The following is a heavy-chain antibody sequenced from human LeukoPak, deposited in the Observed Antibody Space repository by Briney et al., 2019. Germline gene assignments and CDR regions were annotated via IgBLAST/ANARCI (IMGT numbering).Heavy chain of an antibody. V-gene: IGHV1-69*13. J-gene: IGHJ3*02. D-gene: IGHD3-10*01. CDR2: IIPIFGTA. CDR3: ARDGSGAFDI. CDR1: GGTFSSYA. Sequence: SVKVSCKASGGTFSSYAISWVRQAPGQGLERMGGIIPIFGTANYAQKFQGRVTITADESTSTAYMELSSLRSEDTAVYYCARDGSGAFDIWGQGTMVTVSS.